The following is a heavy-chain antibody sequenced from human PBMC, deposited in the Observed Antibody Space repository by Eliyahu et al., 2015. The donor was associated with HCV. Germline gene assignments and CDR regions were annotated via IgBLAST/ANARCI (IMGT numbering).Heavy chain of an antibody. Sequence: QVQLEQSGAEVRKPGSSVKVSCKXSGGXFXSCTISWVRPAPGQGXEWXGXXIPFVGIVNYAQRFXGRITITAEKSTSTAHMELSSLRSEDTAVYYCASAPDIVVEPATLEDNYYFYYMDVWGKGTTVTVSS. V-gene: IGHV1-69*02. J-gene: IGHJ6*03. CDR3: ASAPDIVVEPATLEDNYYFYYMDV. CDR2: XIPFVGIV. CDR1: GGXFXSCT. D-gene: IGHD2-2*01.